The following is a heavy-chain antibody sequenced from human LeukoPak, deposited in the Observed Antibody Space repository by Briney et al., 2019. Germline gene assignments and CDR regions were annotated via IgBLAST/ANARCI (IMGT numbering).Heavy chain of an antibody. CDR2: ISGSGVYT. V-gene: IGHV3-23*01. CDR3: VKDFGRNLGGPGY. CDR1: GFIFGKYA. J-gene: IGHJ4*02. Sequence: GGSLRLSCGASGFIFGKYAMSWVRQAPGKGLEWVSAISGSGVYTYYADAVKGRFAISRDNSKSTLYLQMNSLRAEDTAMYYCVKDFGRNLGGPGYWGRGTLVTVSS. D-gene: IGHD3-10*01.